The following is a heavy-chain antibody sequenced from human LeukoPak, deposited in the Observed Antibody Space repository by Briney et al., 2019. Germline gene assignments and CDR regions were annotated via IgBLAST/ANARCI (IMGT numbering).Heavy chain of an antibody. Sequence: SETLSLTCTVSGGSISNYYWNWIRQPPGKGLEWIGYMHYSGRTNYNPSLKSRVFILVDTSTNQFSLYLSSVTAADTAVYYCARILPYFESYYMDVWGKGTTVTVSS. CDR3: ARILPYFESYYMDV. CDR1: GGSISNYY. D-gene: IGHD3-9*01. V-gene: IGHV4-59*01. J-gene: IGHJ6*03. CDR2: MHYSGRT.